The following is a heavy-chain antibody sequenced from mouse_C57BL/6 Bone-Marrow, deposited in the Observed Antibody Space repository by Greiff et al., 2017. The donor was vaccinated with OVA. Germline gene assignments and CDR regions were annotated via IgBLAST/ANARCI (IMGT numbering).Heavy chain of an antibody. J-gene: IGHJ3*01. CDR1: GYTFTSYW. CDR3: ARDTWWDRGFAY. Sequence: VQLQQPGAELVKPGASVKLSCKASGYTFTSYWMQWVKQRPGQGLEWIGEIDPPDSYTNYNQKFKGKATLTVDTSSSTAYMQLSSLTSEDSAVYYCARDTWWDRGFAYWGQGTLVTVSA. CDR2: IDPPDSYT. V-gene: IGHV1-50*01. D-gene: IGHD1-1*02.